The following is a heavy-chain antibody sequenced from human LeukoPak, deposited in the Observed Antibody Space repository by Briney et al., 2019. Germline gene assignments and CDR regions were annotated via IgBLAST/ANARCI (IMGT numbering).Heavy chain of an antibody. J-gene: IGHJ4*02. CDR3: ARLHYCSSTSCSPTRFDY. V-gene: IGHV3-48*01. CDR2: ISSSSSTI. CDR1: GFTFSSYS. D-gene: IGHD2-2*01. Sequence: PGGSLRLSCAASGFTFSSYSMNWVRQAPGKGLEWVSYISSSSSTIYYADSVKGRFTISRDNAKNSLYLQMNSLRAEDTAVYYCARLHYCSSTSCSPTRFDYRGQGTLVTVSS.